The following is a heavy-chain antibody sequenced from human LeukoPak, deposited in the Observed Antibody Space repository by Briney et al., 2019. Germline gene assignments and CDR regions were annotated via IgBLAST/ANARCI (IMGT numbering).Heavy chain of an antibody. J-gene: IGHJ4*02. V-gene: IGHV3-30-3*01. CDR2: ISYDGSNK. CDR3: AKDRRGSSCYD. CDR1: GFTFSSYA. D-gene: IGHD6-13*01. Sequence: GGSLRLSCAASGFTFSSYAMHWVRQAPGKGLEWVAVISYDGSNKYYADSVKGRFTISRDNSKNTLYLQMNSLRAEDTAVYYCAKDRRGSSCYDWGQGTLVTVSS.